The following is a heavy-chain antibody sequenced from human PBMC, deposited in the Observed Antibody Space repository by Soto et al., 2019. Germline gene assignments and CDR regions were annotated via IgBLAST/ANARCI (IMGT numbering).Heavy chain of an antibody. D-gene: IGHD5-12*01. CDR3: AREEDSDGYTLAFDI. V-gene: IGHV1-69*12. Sequence: QVQLVQSGAEVKKPGSSVTVSCKASGGTFSSYAISWVRQAPGQRLEWMGGIIPIFGTANYAQKFQGRVTITADESTRTAYMELSSLRSEDTSVYYCAREEDSDGYTLAFDIWGQGTMVTVSS. CDR2: IIPIFGTA. CDR1: GGTFSSYA. J-gene: IGHJ3*02.